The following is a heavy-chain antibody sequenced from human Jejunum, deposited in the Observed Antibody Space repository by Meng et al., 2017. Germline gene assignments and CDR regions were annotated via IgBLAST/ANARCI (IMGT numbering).Heavy chain of an antibody. CDR1: GGSIDSGSYY. CDR2: IYGSA. CDR3: ARGYYDGSTYYYSPGE. V-gene: IGHV4-61*09. Sequence: SETLSLTCTVSGGSIDSGSYYWSWIRQPAGKGLEWIGHIYGSANYNSSLKSRVTISVDTSKNQFSLRMTSVTAADTAVYYCARGYYDGSTYYYSPGEWGQGTPVTVSS. D-gene: IGHD3-22*01. J-gene: IGHJ4*02.